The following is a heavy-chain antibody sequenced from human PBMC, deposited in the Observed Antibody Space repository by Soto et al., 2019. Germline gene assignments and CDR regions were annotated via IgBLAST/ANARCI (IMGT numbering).Heavy chain of an antibody. CDR1: GGSINSGRYY. V-gene: IGHV4-31*03. Sequence: QVQLQESGPGLVKPSQTLSLICTVSGGSINSGRYYWNWIRQHPGQALEWIGSVFYSGSTYYNPVLRCGVTISADSSENQFSVKLSSVTAEDTAVYFCARGYRQSGYSSSWVFGYCSQATLVNVSS. D-gene: IGHD6-13*01. CDR2: VFYSGST. J-gene: IGHJ4*02. CDR3: ARGYRQSGYSSSWVFGY.